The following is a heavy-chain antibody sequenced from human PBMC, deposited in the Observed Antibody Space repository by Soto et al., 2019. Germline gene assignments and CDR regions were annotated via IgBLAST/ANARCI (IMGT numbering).Heavy chain of an antibody. CDR3: ARSHFYGSGSFPY. CDR2: ISSSGSYI. V-gene: IGHV3-21*01. D-gene: IGHD3-10*01. CDR1: GFTFISYT. J-gene: IGHJ4*02. Sequence: EVQLVESGGGLVKPGGSLRLSCAASGFTFISYTMNWVRQAPGKGLEWVSSISSSGSYIYYADSVKGRFTISRDNAKNSLYLQMNSLRAEDTAVFYCARSHFYGSGSFPYWGPGTLVTVSS.